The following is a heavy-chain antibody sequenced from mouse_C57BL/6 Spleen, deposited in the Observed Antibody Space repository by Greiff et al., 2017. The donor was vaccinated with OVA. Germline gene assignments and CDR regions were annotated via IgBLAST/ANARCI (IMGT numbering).Heavy chain of an antibody. CDR2: ISNGGGST. D-gene: IGHD2-5*01. CDR3: ARGGYSIPFAY. J-gene: IGHJ3*01. CDR1: GFTFSDYY. V-gene: IGHV5-12*01. Sequence: EVMLVESGGGLVQPGGSLKLSCAASGFTFSDYYMYWVRQTPEKRLEWVAYISNGGGSTYYPDTVKGRFTISRDNAKNTLYLQMSRLKSEDTAMYYCARGGYSIPFAYWGQGTLVTVSA.